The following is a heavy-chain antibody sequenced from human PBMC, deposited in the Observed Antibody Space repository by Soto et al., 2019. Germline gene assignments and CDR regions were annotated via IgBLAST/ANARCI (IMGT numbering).Heavy chain of an antibody. CDR1: GFIFRSYA. CDR3: AKEWVYDSSGWSFDY. V-gene: IGHV3-30*18. Sequence: PGGSLRLSCAASGFIFRSYALSWVRQAPGKGLEWVAAISDGPSDKFYADSVKGRFTISRDNSKNTLYLQMNSLRAEDTAVYYCAKEWVYDSSGWSFDYWGQGTLVTVSS. D-gene: IGHD3-22*01. J-gene: IGHJ4*02. CDR2: ISDGPSDK.